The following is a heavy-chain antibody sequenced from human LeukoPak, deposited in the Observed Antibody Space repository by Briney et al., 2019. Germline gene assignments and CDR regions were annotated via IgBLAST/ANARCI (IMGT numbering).Heavy chain of an antibody. CDR3: AKIIYGSGSYYLFDY. D-gene: IGHD3-10*01. V-gene: IGHV3-23*01. Sequence: WVRQAPGKGLEWVSAISGSGGSTYYADSVKGRFPIFRDNSKNTLYVQMNSLRAEDTAVYYCAKIIYGSGSYYLFDYWGQGTLVTVSS. CDR2: ISGSGGST. J-gene: IGHJ4*02.